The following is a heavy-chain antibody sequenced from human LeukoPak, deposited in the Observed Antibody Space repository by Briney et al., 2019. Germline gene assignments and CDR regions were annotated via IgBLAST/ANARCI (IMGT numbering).Heavy chain of an antibody. D-gene: IGHD6-19*01. CDR1: GFTFSSYG. J-gene: IGHJ5*02. Sequence: GGSLRLSCAASGFTFSSYGMHWVRQAPGKGLEWVAVIWYDGSNKYYAGSVKGRFTISRDNSKNTLYLQMNSLRAEDTAVYYCARDSSGWDENWFDPWGQGTLVTVSS. CDR2: IWYDGSNK. CDR3: ARDSSGWDENWFDP. V-gene: IGHV3-33*01.